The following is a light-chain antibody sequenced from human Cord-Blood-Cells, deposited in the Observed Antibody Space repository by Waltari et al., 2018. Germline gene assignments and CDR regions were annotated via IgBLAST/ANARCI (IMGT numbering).Light chain of an antibody. V-gene: IGKV4-1*01. Sequence: DIVMNQSPDPLAVSLGERATINCKSSQSVLYSSNNKNYLAWYQQKPGQPPQLRIYWASTRESGFPDRFSGSGSGTDFTLTISSLQAEDVAVYYCQQYYSTPYTFGQGTKLEIK. J-gene: IGKJ2*01. CDR1: QSVLYSSNNKNY. CDR3: QQYYSTPYT. CDR2: WAS.